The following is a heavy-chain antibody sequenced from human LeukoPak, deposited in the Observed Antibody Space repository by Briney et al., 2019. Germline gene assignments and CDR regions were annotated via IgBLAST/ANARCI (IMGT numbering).Heavy chain of an antibody. V-gene: IGHV4-4*07. CDR1: GVSISNYY. J-gene: IGHJ4*02. CDR2: SYASGTF. Sequence: PSETLSLTCTVSGVSISNYYWSWIRQSAGKGLEGIGRSYASGTFNYNPSSRGRVTMSVDTSRNQFSLKLSSVTAADMAVYYCGRGGYYPDYWGQGTLVTVSS. D-gene: IGHD3-10*01. CDR3: GRGGYYPDY.